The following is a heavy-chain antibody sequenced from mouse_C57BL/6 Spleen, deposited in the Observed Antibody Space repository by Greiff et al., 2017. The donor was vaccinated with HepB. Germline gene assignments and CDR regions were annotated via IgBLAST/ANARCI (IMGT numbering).Heavy chain of an antibody. Sequence: QVQLQQPGAELVKPGASVTLSCKASGYTFTSYWMHWVKQRPVQGLEWIGMIHPNSGSTNYNEKFKSKATLTVDKSSSTAYMQLSSLTSEDSAVYYCATYYSNWFAYWGQGTLVTVSA. D-gene: IGHD2-5*01. J-gene: IGHJ3*01. CDR1: GYTFTSYW. CDR3: ATYYSNWFAY. V-gene: IGHV1-64*01. CDR2: IHPNSGST.